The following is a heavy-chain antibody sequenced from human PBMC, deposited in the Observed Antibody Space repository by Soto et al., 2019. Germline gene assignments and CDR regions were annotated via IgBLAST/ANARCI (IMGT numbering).Heavy chain of an antibody. CDR1: GGSISSSSYY. J-gene: IGHJ4*02. Sequence: PSETLSLTCTVSGGSISSSSYYWGWIRQPPGKGLEWIGSIYYSGSTYYNPSLKSRVTISVDTSKNQFSLKLSSVAAADTAVYYCARRPDYGDSFDYWGQGTLVTVSS. D-gene: IGHD4-17*01. V-gene: IGHV4-39*01. CDR2: IYYSGST. CDR3: ARRPDYGDSFDY.